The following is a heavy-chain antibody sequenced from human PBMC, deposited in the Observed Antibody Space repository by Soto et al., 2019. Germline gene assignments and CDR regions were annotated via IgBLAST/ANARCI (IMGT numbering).Heavy chain of an antibody. Sequence: QLQLVQSVAEVKRPGASVRVSCEASGYPFAKYGIRWIRQAPGQGLEWMGWIRPDNGNTEYAQKFQGRVSMTRDTASNTAYLEVRTLRSDDTAMYYCATSYESGFDPWGQGTLVSVSS. CDR3: ATSYESGFDP. CDR1: GYPFAKYG. J-gene: IGHJ5*02. D-gene: IGHD5-12*01. V-gene: IGHV1-18*04. CDR2: IRPDNGNT.